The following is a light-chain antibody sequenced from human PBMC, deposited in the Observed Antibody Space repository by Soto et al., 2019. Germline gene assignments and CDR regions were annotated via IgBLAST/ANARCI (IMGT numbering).Light chain of an antibody. CDR1: QSLLHSNGYNY. CDR3: MQALQTPIT. J-gene: IGKJ5*01. Sequence: IVMTQSPLSLPVTPGEPASISCRSSQSLLHSNGYNYLDWYLQKPGQSPQLPIYLGSNRASGVPDRFSGSESGTAFKLKISRVEAEDVGVYYCMQALQTPITFGQGTRLEIK. V-gene: IGKV2-28*01. CDR2: LGS.